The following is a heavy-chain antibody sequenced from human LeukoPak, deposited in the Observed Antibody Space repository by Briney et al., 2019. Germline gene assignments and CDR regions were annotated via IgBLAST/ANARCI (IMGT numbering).Heavy chain of an antibody. CDR1: GFTFSNYW. Sequence: GGSLRLSCAASGFTFSNYWMSWVRQAPGKGLEWVANIKEDGGVKYYVDSVKGRFTISRDNAKKSVYLQMNSLRVEDTAVYYCARIGYSSSSFDYWGQGTLVIVSS. J-gene: IGHJ4*02. V-gene: IGHV3-7*01. D-gene: IGHD6-13*01. CDR3: ARIGYSSSSFDY. CDR2: IKEDGGVK.